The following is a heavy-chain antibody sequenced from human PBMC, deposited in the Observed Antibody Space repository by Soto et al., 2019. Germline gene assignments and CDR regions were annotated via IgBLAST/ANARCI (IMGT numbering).Heavy chain of an antibody. CDR2: IYHSGST. Sequence: QVQLQESGPGLVKPSETLSLTCSVSGDSISDYYWSWIRQPPGKGLEWIGYIYHSGSTYYNPSLKSRVTFSVDTSTTHFSRNLGSLPAAETPVDYGASATRSFMHVWAKGPTATVPS. CDR3: ASATRSFMHV. CDR1: GDSISDYY. J-gene: IGHJ6*04. V-gene: IGHV4-59*12.